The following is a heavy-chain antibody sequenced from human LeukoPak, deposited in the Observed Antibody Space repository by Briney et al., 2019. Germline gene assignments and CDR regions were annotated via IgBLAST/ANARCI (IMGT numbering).Heavy chain of an antibody. CDR1: GGTFTSYD. CDR2: MNPNSGNT. CDR3: ARVFWAPYYFDY. V-gene: IGHV1-8*03. J-gene: IGHJ4*02. Sequence: GASVKVSCKASGGTFTSYDINWVRQATGQGLEWMGWMNPNSGNTGYAQKFQGRVTITRNTSISTAYMELSSLRSEDTAVYYCARVFWAPYYFDYWGQGTLVTVSS. D-gene: IGHD2/OR15-2a*01.